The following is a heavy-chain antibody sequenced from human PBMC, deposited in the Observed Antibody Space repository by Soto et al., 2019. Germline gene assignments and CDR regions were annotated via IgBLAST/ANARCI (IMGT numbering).Heavy chain of an antibody. V-gene: IGHV4-34*01. CDR3: ARRPASRWFDP. CDR1: GGSFSGYY. Sequence: QVQLQQWGAGLLKPSETLSLTCAVYGGSFSGYYWSWIRQPPGKGLEWIGEINHSGSTSYNPSLKSRVTISVETSKNQFSLKLSSVTTADTAVYYCARRPASRWFDPWGQGTLVTVSS. J-gene: IGHJ5*02. CDR2: INHSGST.